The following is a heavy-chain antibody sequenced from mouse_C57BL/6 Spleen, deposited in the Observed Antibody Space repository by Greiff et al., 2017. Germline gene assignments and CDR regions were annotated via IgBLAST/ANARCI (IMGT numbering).Heavy chain of an antibody. Sequence: EVKLQESGPGLVKPSQSLSLTCSVTGYSITSGYYWNWIRQFPGNKLEWMGYISYDGSNNYNPSLKNRISITRDTSKNQFFLKLNSVTTEDTATYYCARKGITTVVARENFDYWGQGTTLTVSS. CDR1: GYSITSGYY. V-gene: IGHV3-6*01. J-gene: IGHJ2*01. CDR2: ISYDGSN. CDR3: ARKGITTVVARENFDY. D-gene: IGHD1-1*01.